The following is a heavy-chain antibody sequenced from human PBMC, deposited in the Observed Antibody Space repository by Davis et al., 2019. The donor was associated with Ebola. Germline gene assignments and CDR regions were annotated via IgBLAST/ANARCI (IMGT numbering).Heavy chain of an antibody. D-gene: IGHD6-19*01. J-gene: IGHJ4*02. CDR3: AKAYSSGWYGSDY. Sequence: GESLKISCAASGFTFSSYELNWVRQAPGKGLEWVSYISSSGNTIYYADSVKGRFTISRDNAKNSLYLQMNSLRVEDTAVYYCAKAYSSGWYGSDYWGQGTLVTVSS. CDR2: ISSSGNTI. V-gene: IGHV3-48*03. CDR1: GFTFSSYE.